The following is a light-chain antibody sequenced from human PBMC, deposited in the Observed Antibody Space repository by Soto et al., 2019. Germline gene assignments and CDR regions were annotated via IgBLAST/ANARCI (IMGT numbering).Light chain of an antibody. CDR2: KAS. V-gene: IGKV1-5*03. J-gene: IGKJ1*01. CDR3: PQSYRTPLT. Sequence: DIQMTQSTSTVSASVGDRVTITCRASQSISSGLAWYQQKPGKAPKLLIYKASSLESGVPSRFSGSGSGTEFTLTISSRQPEDFATDYCPQSYRTPLTFGQGTNVDI. CDR1: QSISSG.